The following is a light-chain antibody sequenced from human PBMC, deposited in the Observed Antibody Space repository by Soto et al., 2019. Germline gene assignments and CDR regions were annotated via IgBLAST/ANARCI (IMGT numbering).Light chain of an antibody. CDR3: SSYTSIATYV. Sequence: QSALTQPASVSGSPGQSITISCTGTDNDVGGYNYVSWYQQYPDKAPKLIIYDVTNRPSGVSMRFSGSKSGNTASLTISGLRPEDEADYYCSSYTSIATYVFGSGTRSPS. CDR2: DVT. CDR1: DNDVGGYNY. V-gene: IGLV2-14*01. J-gene: IGLJ1*01.